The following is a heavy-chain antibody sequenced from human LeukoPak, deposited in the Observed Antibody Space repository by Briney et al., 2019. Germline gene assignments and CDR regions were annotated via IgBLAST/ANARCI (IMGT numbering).Heavy chain of an antibody. CDR1: GFTFDNYA. CDR2: ISWNSGTI. CDR3: ARAYKDRSLAGKKEFFQH. J-gene: IGHJ1*01. Sequence: GGSLRLSCAASGFTFDNYAMNWVRKVPGKGLEWISLISWNSGTIGYADSVKGRFTISRDNANNFLYLQMNSLRAEDTALYYCARAYKDRSLAGKKEFFQHWGQGTLVTVSS. D-gene: IGHD6-19*01. V-gene: IGHV3-9*01.